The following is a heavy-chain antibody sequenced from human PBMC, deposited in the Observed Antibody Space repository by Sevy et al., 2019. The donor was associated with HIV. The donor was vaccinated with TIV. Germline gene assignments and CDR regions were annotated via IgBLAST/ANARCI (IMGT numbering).Heavy chain of an antibody. D-gene: IGHD6-19*01. CDR2: IKSKNDGGTT. CDR1: GLKFNKAW. J-gene: IGHJ4*02. Sequence: GGSLRLSCAASGLKFNKAWMSWVRQATGKGLEWLGRIKSKNDGGTTEYPAPVKGRFSISRDDSINMVYLQSDGLRNEDTAVYYCIADPRSVTEKWGQGTLVTVSS. CDR3: IADPRSVTEK. V-gene: IGHV3-15*01.